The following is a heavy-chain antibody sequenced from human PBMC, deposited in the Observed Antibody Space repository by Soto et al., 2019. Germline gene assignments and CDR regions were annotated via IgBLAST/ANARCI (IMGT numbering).Heavy chain of an antibody. CDR3: AKEGDPSLYAATGFDS. J-gene: IGHJ4*02. CDR2: INPDTGGA. Sequence: QVQLVQSGAEVKEPGDSVKISCKASGYTFASYHMHWVRQAPGQGLEWMGKINPDTGGAGYAQNFQGRVAVTRDTYANTVYMELSGLRSEATAVYFCAKEGDPSLYAATGFDSWGQGTLVSVSS. CDR1: GYTFASYH. D-gene: IGHD3-16*01. V-gene: IGHV1-46*01.